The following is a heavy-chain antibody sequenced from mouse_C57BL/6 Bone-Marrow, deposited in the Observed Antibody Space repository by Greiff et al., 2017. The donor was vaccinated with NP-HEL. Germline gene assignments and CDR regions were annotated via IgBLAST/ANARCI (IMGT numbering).Heavy chain of an antibody. Sequence: QVQLQQSGAELVRPGPSVKMSCKASGYTFTNYWIGWAKQRPGHGLEWIGDIYPGGGYTNYNEKFKGKATLTADKSSSTAYMQFSSLTSEDSAIYYCVKGDYGWYFDVWGTGTTVTVSP. CDR3: VKGDYGWYFDV. V-gene: IGHV1-63*01. CDR2: IYPGGGYT. J-gene: IGHJ1*03. CDR1: GYTFTNYW. D-gene: IGHD1-1*01.